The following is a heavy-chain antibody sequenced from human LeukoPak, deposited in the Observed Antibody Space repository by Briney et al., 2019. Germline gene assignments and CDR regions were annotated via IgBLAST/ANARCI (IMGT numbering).Heavy chain of an antibody. CDR3: ATTPGDIVVVVAAFDY. D-gene: IGHD2-15*01. V-gene: IGHV3-23*01. J-gene: IGHJ4*02. Sequence: HPGGSLRLSCAASGFTFSSYAMSWVRQAPGKWLEWVSAISGSGGSTYYADSVKGRFTISRDNSKNALYLQMNSLRAEDTAVYYCATTPGDIVVVVAAFDYWGQGTLVTVSS. CDR1: GFTFSSYA. CDR2: ISGSGGST.